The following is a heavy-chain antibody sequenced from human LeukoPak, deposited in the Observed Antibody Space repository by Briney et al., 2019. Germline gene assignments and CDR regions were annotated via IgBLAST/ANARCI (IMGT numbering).Heavy chain of an antibody. J-gene: IGHJ3*02. D-gene: IGHD5-18*01. CDR1: GFIFSDYY. V-gene: IGHV3-30*03. CDR2: ISYDGNNK. CDR3: ARDPKGGFSYGWGAFDI. Sequence: PGGSLRLSCVGSGFIFSDYYMSWIRQAPGKGLEWVAVISYDGNNKYYADSVKGRFIISRDNSKNTLYLQMSSLRPEDTAVYFCARDPKGGFSYGWGAFDIWGQGAMVTVSS.